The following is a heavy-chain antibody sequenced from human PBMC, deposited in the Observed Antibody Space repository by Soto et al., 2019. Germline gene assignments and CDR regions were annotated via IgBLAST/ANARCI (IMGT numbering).Heavy chain of an antibody. CDR3: ARPGDESAFDY. Sequence: GASVKVSCKASGYTFTSYAMHWVRQAPGQRLEWMGWINAGNGNTKYSQRFQGRVTITRDTSASTAYMELSSLRSEDTAVYYCARPGDESAFDYWGQGTLVTVSS. J-gene: IGHJ4*02. D-gene: IGHD6-25*01. CDR2: INAGNGNT. V-gene: IGHV1-3*01. CDR1: GYTFTSYA.